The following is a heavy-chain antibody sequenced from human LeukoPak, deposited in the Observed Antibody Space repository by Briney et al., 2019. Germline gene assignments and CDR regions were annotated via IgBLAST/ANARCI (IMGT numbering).Heavy chain of an antibody. Sequence: GGSLRLSCAASGFTFSSCAMNWVRQAPGKGLEWVSALSGGGGSTYYADSVKGRFTISRDNPKNTLYLQMDSLRAEDTAIYYCAKGVQLGGYYFDYWGQGTLVTVSS. D-gene: IGHD1-1*01. CDR2: LSGGGGST. J-gene: IGHJ4*02. CDR3: AKGVQLGGYYFDY. CDR1: GFTFSSCA. V-gene: IGHV3-23*01.